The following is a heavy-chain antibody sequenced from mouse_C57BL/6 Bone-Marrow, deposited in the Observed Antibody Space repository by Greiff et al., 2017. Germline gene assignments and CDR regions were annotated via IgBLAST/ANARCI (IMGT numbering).Heavy chain of an antibody. D-gene: IGHD3-3*01. V-gene: IGHV1-82*01. Sequence: VQLQQSGPELVKPGASVKISCKASGYAFSSSWMNWVKQRPGKGLEWIGRIYPGDGDTNYNGKFKGKATLTADKSSSTAYMQLSSLTSEDSAVYFCARRADFDVWGTGTTVTVSS. CDR2: IYPGDGDT. J-gene: IGHJ1*03. CDR1: GYAFSSSW. CDR3: ARRADFDV.